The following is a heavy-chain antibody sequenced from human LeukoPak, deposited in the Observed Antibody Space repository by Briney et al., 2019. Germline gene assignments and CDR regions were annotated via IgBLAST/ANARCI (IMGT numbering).Heavy chain of an antibody. D-gene: IGHD1-26*01. CDR3: ARENSGSYREFDY. Sequence: SETLSLTCTVSGGSISSYYRNWIRQPAGQGLEWIGRIYTSVSTNYNASLKSRVSMSVDTSKNQFSLKLSSVTAADTAVFYCARENSGSYREFDYWGQGTLVTVSS. CDR1: GGSISSYY. CDR2: IYTSVST. V-gene: IGHV4-4*07. J-gene: IGHJ4*02.